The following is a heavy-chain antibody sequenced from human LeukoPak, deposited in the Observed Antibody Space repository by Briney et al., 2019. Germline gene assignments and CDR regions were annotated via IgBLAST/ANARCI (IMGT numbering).Heavy chain of an antibody. CDR3: ARDLKMGYSSGRYSWGTGSSNDY. V-gene: IGHV1-18*01. CDR2: ISGYNGNT. CDR1: GYTFTSYG. D-gene: IGHD6-19*01. Sequence: ASVKVSCKASGYTFTSYGISWVRQAPGKGLEWMGWISGYNGNTNYAQKLQGRVTMTTDTSTSTVYMELRSLRSDDTAVYYCARDLKMGYSSGRYSWGTGSSNDYWGQGTLVIVSS. J-gene: IGHJ4*02.